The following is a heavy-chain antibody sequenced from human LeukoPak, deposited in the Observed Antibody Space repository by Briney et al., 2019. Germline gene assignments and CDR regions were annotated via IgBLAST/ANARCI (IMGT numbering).Heavy chain of an antibody. CDR1: EYTFNGYY. J-gene: IGHJ4*02. CDR3: ARENSGSGTFDY. CDR2: INADGGDT. Sequence: ASVKVSCEVSEYTFNGYYIHWVRQAPGKGLEYMGWINADGGDTKCAQRLRGRVTMTRDTSINTAYMELSSLTSDDTAVYYCARENSGSGTFDYWGQGTLVTVSS. D-gene: IGHD3-10*01. V-gene: IGHV1-2*02.